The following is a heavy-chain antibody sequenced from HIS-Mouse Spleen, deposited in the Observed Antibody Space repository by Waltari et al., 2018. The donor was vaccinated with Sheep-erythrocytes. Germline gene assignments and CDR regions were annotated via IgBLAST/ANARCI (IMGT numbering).Heavy chain of an antibody. D-gene: IGHD1-26*01. Sequence: QVQLVQSGAEVKKLGSSVKVACKASGGIFSSYAISWLRQAPGQGLEWIGRIIPILGIANYAQKFQGRVTITADKSTSTAYMELSSLRSEDTAVYYCAQTGATTPHFDYWGQGTLVTVSS. CDR2: IIPILGIA. J-gene: IGHJ4*02. CDR1: GGIFSSYA. CDR3: AQTGATTPHFDY. V-gene: IGHV1-69*04.